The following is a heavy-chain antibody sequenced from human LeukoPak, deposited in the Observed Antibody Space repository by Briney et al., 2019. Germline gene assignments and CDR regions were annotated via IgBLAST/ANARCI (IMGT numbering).Heavy chain of an antibody. CDR3: AKDGDYGGNYGMDV. V-gene: IGHV3-30*18. CDR1: GFTFSSYG. Sequence: PGRSLRLSCAASGFTFSSYGMHWVRQAPGKGLEWVAVISYDESNKYYADSVKGRFTISRDNSKNTLYLQMNSLRAEDTAVYYCAKDGDYGGNYGMDVWGQGTTVTVSS. D-gene: IGHD4-23*01. J-gene: IGHJ6*02. CDR2: ISYDESNK.